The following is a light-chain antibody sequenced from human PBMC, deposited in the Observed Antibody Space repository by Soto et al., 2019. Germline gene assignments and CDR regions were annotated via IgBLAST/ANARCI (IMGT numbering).Light chain of an antibody. CDR1: SSDVGGYNY. J-gene: IGLJ2*01. V-gene: IGLV2-14*01. Sequence: QSVLTQPASVSGSPGQSITISCTGTSSDVGGYNYVSWYQQHPGKAPKLMIYDVSNRPSGVSNRFSGSKSGNTASLTISGLQAEDEADYYCSSYISSSPYVVFGGGTKLTVL. CDR3: SSYISSSPYVV. CDR2: DVS.